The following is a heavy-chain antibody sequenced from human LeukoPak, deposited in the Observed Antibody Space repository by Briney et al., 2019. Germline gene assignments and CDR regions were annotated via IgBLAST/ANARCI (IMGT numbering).Heavy chain of an antibody. CDR3: ARDQGPDDFWSGYSDY. J-gene: IGHJ4*02. CDR1: GYTFTSYY. D-gene: IGHD3-3*01. V-gene: IGHV1-46*01. CDR2: INPSGGST. Sequence: ASVKVSCKASGYTFTSYYMHWVRQAPGQRLEWMGIINPSGGSTSYAQKFQGRVTMTRDISTSTVYMELSSLRSEDTPVYYCARDQGPDDFWSGYSDYWGQGTLVTVSS.